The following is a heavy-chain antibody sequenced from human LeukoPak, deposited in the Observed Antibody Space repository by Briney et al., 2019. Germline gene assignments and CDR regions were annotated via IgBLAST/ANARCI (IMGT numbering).Heavy chain of an antibody. D-gene: IGHD6-13*01. CDR2: ISAYNGNT. J-gene: IGHJ3*02. Sequence: ASVKVSCKASGYTFTSYGISWVRQAPGQGLEWMGWISAYNGNTNYAQKLQGRVTMTTDTSTSSAYMELRSLRSDDTAVYYCARDIAAAGNDAFDIWGQGTMVTVSS. CDR1: GYTFTSYG. V-gene: IGHV1-18*01. CDR3: ARDIAAAGNDAFDI.